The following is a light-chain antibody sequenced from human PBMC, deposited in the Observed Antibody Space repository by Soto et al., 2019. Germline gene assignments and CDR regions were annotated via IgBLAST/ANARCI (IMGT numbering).Light chain of an antibody. V-gene: IGKV3-20*01. J-gene: IGKJ3*01. CDR3: KQYGSSPIFT. CDR1: QSVSSSY. Sequence: EIVLTQSPGTLSLSPGERATLSCRASQSVSSSYLAWYQQKPGQAPRLLIYGASSRATGIPDRFSGSGSGTDFTLTIIRLEPEDFAVYYCKQYGSSPIFTVGPGTKVDIK. CDR2: GAS.